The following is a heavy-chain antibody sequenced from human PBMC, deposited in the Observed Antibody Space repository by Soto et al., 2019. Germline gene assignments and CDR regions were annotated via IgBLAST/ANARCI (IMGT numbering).Heavy chain of an antibody. CDR3: ARDLRKQRYLDF. CDR1: GFTFSSYA. CDR2: ISRDGSSA. Sequence: GGSLRLSCSASGFTFSSYAMHWVRQAPGKGLEYVSVISRDGSSANYADTVKGRFTISRDNSKNTLYLQMNSLRAEDTAVYYCARDLRKQRYLDFWGQGTPVTVSS. V-gene: IGHV3-64*04. D-gene: IGHD6-25*01. J-gene: IGHJ4*02.